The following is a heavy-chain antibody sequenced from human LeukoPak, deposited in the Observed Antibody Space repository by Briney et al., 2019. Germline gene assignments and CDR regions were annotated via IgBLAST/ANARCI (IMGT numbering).Heavy chain of an antibody. D-gene: IGHD1-26*01. CDR1: GYTFTSYG. V-gene: IGHV1-18*01. CDR3: ASLVGATRIGLG. Sequence: ASVKVSCKASGYTFTSYGISWVRQAPGQGLEWMGWISAYNGNTNYAQKFQGRVTITADKSTSTAYMELSSLRSEDTAVYYCASLVGATRIGLGWGQGTLVTVSS. CDR2: ISAYNGNT. J-gene: IGHJ4*02.